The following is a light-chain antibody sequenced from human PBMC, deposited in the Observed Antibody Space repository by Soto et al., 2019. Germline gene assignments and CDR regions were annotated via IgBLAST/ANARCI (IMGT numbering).Light chain of an antibody. CDR2: DDS. J-gene: IGLJ1*01. Sequence: PPAVSAAPGQKVTLSCPGSSDNSGGNSVSWYQQLPGTATKLLIYDDSKRPSGIPDRFSGSKAGTSATLGITGFQAGDEADYYCGSWDSSLSAYVFGTGTKVTVL. V-gene: IGLV1-51*01. CDR1: SDNSGGNS. CDR3: GSWDSSLSAYV.